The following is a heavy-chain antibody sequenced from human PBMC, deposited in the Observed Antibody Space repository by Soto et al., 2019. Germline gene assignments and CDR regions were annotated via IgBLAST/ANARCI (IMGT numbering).Heavy chain of an antibody. CDR2: IRSKAYGGTT. D-gene: IGHD3-10*01. V-gene: IGHV3-49*03. CDR1: GFTFGDYA. CDR3: TRDVGTMVRGVQELSYYFDY. Sequence: GGSLRLSCTASGFTFGDYAMSWFRQAPGKGLEWVGFIRSKAYGGTTEYAASVKGRFTISRDDSKSIAYLQMNSLKTEDTAVYYCTRDVGTMVRGVQELSYYFDYWGQGTLVTVSS. J-gene: IGHJ4*02.